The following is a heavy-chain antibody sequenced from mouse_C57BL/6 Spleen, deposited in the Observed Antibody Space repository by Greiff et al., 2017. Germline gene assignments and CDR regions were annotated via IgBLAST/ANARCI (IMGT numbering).Heavy chain of an antibody. V-gene: IGHV1-18*01. J-gene: IGHJ3*01. Sequence: VQLKQSGPELVKPGASVKIPCKASGYPFTDYNMDWVKQSHGKSLEWIGDITPKNGGTMYNQKFKGKATLTVAKSSSTAYMELRSLTYEDTAVYYGARGDDGYEGFAYWGQGTLVTVSA. D-gene: IGHD2-2*01. CDR3: ARGDDGYEGFAY. CDR2: ITPKNGGT. CDR1: GYPFTDYN.